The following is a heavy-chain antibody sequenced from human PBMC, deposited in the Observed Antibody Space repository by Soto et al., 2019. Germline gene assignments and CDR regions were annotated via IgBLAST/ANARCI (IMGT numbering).Heavy chain of an antibody. CDR1: GYTCTNYG. CDR2: ITGSTGDT. J-gene: IGHJ4*02. D-gene: IGHD1-7*01. Sequence: ASVKVSCKASGYTCTNYGVSWVRQAPGQGLEWMGWITGSTGDTNYAQKFQDRFAMTTDTSNDTAYMELRSLRADDTAVYYCARDKVGTAADFWGQGTLGTVSS. V-gene: IGHV1-18*01. CDR3: ARDKVGTAADF.